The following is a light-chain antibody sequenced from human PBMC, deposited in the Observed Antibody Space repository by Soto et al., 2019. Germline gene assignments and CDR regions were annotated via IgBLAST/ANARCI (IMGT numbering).Light chain of an antibody. J-gene: IGKJ4*01. CDR1: QSVSSY. V-gene: IGKV3D-15*02. CDR3: QQYDNSPLT. CDR2: GAS. Sequence: IVMRKSPAALSVPPWERSTVSRRGSQSVSSYLAWYQQKPGQAPRLLIYGASTRATGIPDRFSGSGSGTDFTLTISRLEPEDFAVYYCQQYDNSPLTFGGGTKVDIK.